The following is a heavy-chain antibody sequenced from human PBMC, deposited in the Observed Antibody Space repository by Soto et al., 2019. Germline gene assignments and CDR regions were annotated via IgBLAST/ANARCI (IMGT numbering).Heavy chain of an antibody. V-gene: IGHV3-23*01. Sequence: PXVSLRRSGAASGFTFRSYAMSGVRQAPGKGLEWVSAISGSGGSTYYADSVKGRFTISRDNSKNTLYLQMNSLRAEDTAVYYCAKPPISSSGYEGGMDVWGQGTTVTVSS. CDR1: GFTFRSYA. CDR2: ISGSGGST. J-gene: IGHJ6*02. D-gene: IGHD3-22*01. CDR3: AKPPISSSGYEGGMDV.